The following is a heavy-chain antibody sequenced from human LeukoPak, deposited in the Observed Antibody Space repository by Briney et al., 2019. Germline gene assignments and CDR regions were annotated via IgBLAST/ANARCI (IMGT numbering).Heavy chain of an antibody. D-gene: IGHD6-13*01. V-gene: IGHV3-23*01. Sequence: GGSLRLSCAASGFTFSSYAMSWVRQAPGKGLEWVSAISGSGGSTYYADSEKGRFTISRDNSKNTLYLQMNSLRAEDTAVYYCAKGRQQQGRGYFQHWGQGTLVTVSS. CDR2: ISGSGGST. J-gene: IGHJ1*01. CDR1: GFTFSSYA. CDR3: AKGRQQQGRGYFQH.